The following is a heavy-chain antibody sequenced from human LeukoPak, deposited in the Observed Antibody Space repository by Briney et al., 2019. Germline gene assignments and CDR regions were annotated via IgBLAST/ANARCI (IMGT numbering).Heavy chain of an antibody. CDR1: GFTFSSYG. D-gene: IGHD6-6*01. CDR3: ARGGSSSFMYFDY. CDR2: ISYDGSNK. J-gene: IGHJ4*02. V-gene: IGHV3-30*19. Sequence: GGSLRLSCAASGFTFSSYGMHWVRQAPGKGLEWVAVISYDGSNKYYADSVKGRFTISRDNSKNTLYLQMNSLRAEDTAVYYCARGGSSSFMYFDYWGQGTLVTVSS.